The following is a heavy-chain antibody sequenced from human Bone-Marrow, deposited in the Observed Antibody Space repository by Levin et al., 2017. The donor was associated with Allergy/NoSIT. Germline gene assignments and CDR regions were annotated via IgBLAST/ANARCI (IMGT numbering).Heavy chain of an antibody. J-gene: IGHJ4*02. CDR2: ISGSGGST. CDR1: GFTFSSYA. D-gene: IGHD7-27*01. V-gene: IGHV3-23*01. Sequence: GESLKISCAASGFTFSSYAMSWVRQAPGKGLEWVSAISGSGGSTYYADSVKGRFTVSRDNSKNTLYLQMNSLRAEDTAVYYCAKSSQGVNWGIDYWGQGTLVTVSS. CDR3: AKSSQGVNWGIDY.